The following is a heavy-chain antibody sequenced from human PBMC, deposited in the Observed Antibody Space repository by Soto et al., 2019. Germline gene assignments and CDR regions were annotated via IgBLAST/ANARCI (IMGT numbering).Heavy chain of an antibody. D-gene: IGHD3-10*01. V-gene: IGHV4-31*03. J-gene: IGHJ4*02. Sequence: QVQLQESGPGLVKPSQTLSLTCTVSGGSISSGGYYWSWIRQHPGKGLEWIGYIYYSGSTYSNPSLKSRVTISVDTSKNQFSLKLSSVTAADTAVYYCARAKVWGSGVDYWGQGTLVTVSS. CDR2: IYYSGST. CDR3: ARAKVWGSGVDY. CDR1: GGSISSGGYY.